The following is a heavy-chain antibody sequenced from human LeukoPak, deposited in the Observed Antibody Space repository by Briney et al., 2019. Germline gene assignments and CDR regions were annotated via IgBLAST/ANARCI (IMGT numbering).Heavy chain of an antibody. D-gene: IGHD3-10*01. J-gene: IGHJ4*02. V-gene: IGHV4-39*07. CDR1: GGSISSRSYY. CDR2: IYYSGST. Sequence: PSETLSLTCTVSGGSISSRSYYWGWIRQPPGKGLEWIGSIYYSGSTYYNPSLKSRVTISVDTSKNQFSLKLSSVTAADTAVYYCARLYGSGSSYYFDYWGQGTLVTVSS. CDR3: ARLYGSGSSYYFDY.